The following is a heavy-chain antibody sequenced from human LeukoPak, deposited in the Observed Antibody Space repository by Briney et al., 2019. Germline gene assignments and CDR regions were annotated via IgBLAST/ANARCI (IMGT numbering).Heavy chain of an antibody. D-gene: IGHD3-22*01. CDR3: ARANYYYDTSGYGGFFDY. Sequence: GGSLRLSCAASGFTVSSNYMSWVRQAPGKGLEWVSVIYTGGSTYYADSVKGRFTISRDNSKNTLYLQMNSLRAEDTAVYFCARANYYYDTSGYGGFFDYWGQGTLVTVSS. V-gene: IGHV3-53*01. CDR1: GFTVSSNY. CDR2: IYTGGST. J-gene: IGHJ4*02.